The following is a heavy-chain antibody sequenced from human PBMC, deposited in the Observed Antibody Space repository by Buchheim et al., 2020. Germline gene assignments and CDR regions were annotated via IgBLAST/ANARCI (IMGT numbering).Heavy chain of an antibody. D-gene: IGHD3-22*01. CDR1: GGSISSSSYY. CDR3: ARLENDSSGYYGIY. CDR2: IYYSRST. V-gene: IGHV4-39*01. Sequence: QLQLQESGPGLVKPSETLSLTCTVSGGSISSSSYYWGWIRQPPGKGLEWIGSIYYSRSTYYNPSLKSRVTISVDTSKNQFSLKLSSVTAADTAVYYCARLENDSSGYYGIYWGQGTL. J-gene: IGHJ4*02.